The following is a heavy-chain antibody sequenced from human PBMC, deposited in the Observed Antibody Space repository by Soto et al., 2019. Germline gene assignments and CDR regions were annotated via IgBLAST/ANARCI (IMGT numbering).Heavy chain of an antibody. CDR2: INPNSGGT. CDR1: GYTFTGHN. Sequence: GASVKVSCKTSGYTFTGHNMHWVRQAPGQGLEWMAWINPNSGGTNYAQRLRGRATMNKETSISAAYMQLSRLRYDDTAVYYCARGLNFFDTLCPVYKPNAFDIWGRGTMVTVSS. D-gene: IGHD3-22*01. J-gene: IGHJ3*02. V-gene: IGHV1-2*02. CDR3: ARGLNFFDTLCPVYKPNAFDI.